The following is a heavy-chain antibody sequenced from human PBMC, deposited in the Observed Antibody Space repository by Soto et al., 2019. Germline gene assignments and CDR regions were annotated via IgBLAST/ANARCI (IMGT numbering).Heavy chain of an antibody. V-gene: IGHV4-59*01. CDR1: GGSISSYY. Sequence: SETLSLTCTVSGGSISSYYWSWIRQPPGKGLEWIGYIYCSGSTNYNPSLKSRVTISVDTSKNQFSLKLSSVTAADTAVYYCARQSLSSGYYLPDYWGQGTLVTVSS. D-gene: IGHD3-22*01. CDR3: ARQSLSSGYYLPDY. J-gene: IGHJ4*02. CDR2: IYCSGST.